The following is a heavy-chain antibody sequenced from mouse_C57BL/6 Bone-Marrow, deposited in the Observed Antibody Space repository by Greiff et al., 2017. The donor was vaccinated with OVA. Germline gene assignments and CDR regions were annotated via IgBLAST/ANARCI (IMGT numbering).Heavy chain of an antibody. V-gene: IGHV1-81*01. D-gene: IGHD1-1*01. J-gene: IGHJ1*03. CDR2: IYPRSGNT. CDR1: GYTFTSYG. Sequence: QVQLQQSGAELARPGASVKLSCKASGYTFTSYGISWVKQRTGQGLEWIGEIYPRSGNTYYNEKFKGKATLHADKSSSTAYLELRSLTSEDSAVYFCDYYGSRGWYFDVWGTGTTVTVSS. CDR3: DYYGSRGWYFDV.